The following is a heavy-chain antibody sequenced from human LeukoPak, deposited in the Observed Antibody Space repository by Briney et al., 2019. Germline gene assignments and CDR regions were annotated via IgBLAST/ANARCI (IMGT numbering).Heavy chain of an antibody. D-gene: IGHD3-22*01. V-gene: IGHV3-23*01. J-gene: IGHJ4*02. CDR3: AKVKTGYYDSNDY. Sequence: GGSLRLSCAASGFTFSSYAMTWVRQAPGKGLEWVSAISGSAGSTYYADSVKGRFTISRDNSENTLYLQMNSLSAEDTAVYYCAKVKTGYYDSNDYWGQGTLVTVSS. CDR1: GFTFSSYA. CDR2: ISGSAGST.